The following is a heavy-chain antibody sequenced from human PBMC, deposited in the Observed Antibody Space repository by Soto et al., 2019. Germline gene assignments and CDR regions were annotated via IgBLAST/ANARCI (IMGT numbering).Heavy chain of an antibody. CDR1: GDSFSKYT. D-gene: IGHD1-26*01. J-gene: IGHJ4*02. CDR3: ARGRGLYNSGRSQLDS. V-gene: IGHV1-69*01. Sequence: QVQLVQSGAEVEKPGSSVRVSCKASGDSFSKYTVNWVRQAPRQGLEWMGGIIPRFGTTNYAPTLQDRVTITADESMNTVYMELSSLRFEDTALYYCARGRGLYNSGRSQLDSWGQGTLVTVSS. CDR2: IIPRFGTT.